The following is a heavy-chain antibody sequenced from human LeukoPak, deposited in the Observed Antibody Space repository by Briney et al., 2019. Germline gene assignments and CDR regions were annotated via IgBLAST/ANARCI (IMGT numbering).Heavy chain of an antibody. CDR3: AKDSDSGSYYDY. V-gene: IGHV3-66*01. Sequence: GGSLRLSWAASGFTVSSNYMSWVRQAPGQGLEWVTVIYSGGSTYYADSVKGRFTISRDNSKNTLYLQMISLRAENTAVYYCAKDSDSGSYYDYWGQGNLVTVSS. CDR2: IYSGGST. CDR1: GFTVSSNY. D-gene: IGHD1-26*01. J-gene: IGHJ4*02.